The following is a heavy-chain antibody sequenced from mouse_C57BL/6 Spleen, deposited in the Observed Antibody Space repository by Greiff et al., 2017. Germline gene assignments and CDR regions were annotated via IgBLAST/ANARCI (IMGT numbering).Heavy chain of an antibody. CDR2: ISYDGSN. J-gene: IGHJ4*01. V-gene: IGHV3-6*01. Sequence: EVQLQESGPGLVKPSQSLSLTCSVTGYSITSGYYWNWIRQFPGNKLEWMGYISYDGSNNYNPSLKNRISITRDTSKNQFFLKLNSVTTEDTATYYCARPYGNYDYAMDYWGQGTSVTVSS. D-gene: IGHD2-1*01. CDR3: ARPYGNYDYAMDY. CDR1: GYSITSGYY.